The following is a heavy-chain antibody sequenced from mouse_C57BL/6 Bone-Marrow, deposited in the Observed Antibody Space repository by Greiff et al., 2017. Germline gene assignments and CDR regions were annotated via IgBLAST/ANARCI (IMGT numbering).Heavy chain of an antibody. CDR3: ANCYNYFDY. Sequence: QVLLLQPGADLVKPGASVKLSCKASGYTFTSYWMYWVRQRPGQGLEWIGMIHPNSGCTNYNEKFKSKATLTGDNSSSTAYMQLSSLTSEDSAVXNCANCYNYFDYWGQGTTLTVSS. V-gene: IGHV1-64*01. CDR2: IHPNSGCT. CDR1: GYTFTSYW. D-gene: IGHD2-12*01. J-gene: IGHJ2*01.